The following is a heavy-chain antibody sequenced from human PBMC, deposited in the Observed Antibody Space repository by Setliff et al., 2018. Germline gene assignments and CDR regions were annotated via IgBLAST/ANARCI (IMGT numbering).Heavy chain of an antibody. CDR3: ARMTGFAYMDG. D-gene: IGHD3-3*01. CDR1: GGSVNSGYDN. CDR2: INRRGST. J-gene: IGHJ6*03. Sequence: LSLTCTVSGGSVNSGYDNWNWLRQPAGKGLEWIGHINRRGSTNFSPSLKSRVTISMDTSKNQFSLTLSSVTAADTAVYYCARMTGFAYMDGWGKGTTVTVSS. V-gene: IGHV4-61*09.